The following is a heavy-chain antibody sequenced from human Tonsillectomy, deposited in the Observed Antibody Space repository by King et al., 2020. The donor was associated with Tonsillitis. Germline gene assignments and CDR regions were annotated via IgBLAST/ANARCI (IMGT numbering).Heavy chain of an antibody. CDR2: ISAYNGST. CDR1: GYTFTSYG. Sequence: QLVQSGAEVKKPGASVKVSCKASGYTFTSYGISWVRQAPGQGLEWRGWISAYNGSTDYAQKVQGRVTMTRDTTTSTAYMELRGRRSDDTALYYCARDTGGNYPYSFDYWGQGTLVTVSS. J-gene: IGHJ4*02. D-gene: IGHD1-7*01. CDR3: ARDTGGNYPYSFDY. V-gene: IGHV1-18*01.